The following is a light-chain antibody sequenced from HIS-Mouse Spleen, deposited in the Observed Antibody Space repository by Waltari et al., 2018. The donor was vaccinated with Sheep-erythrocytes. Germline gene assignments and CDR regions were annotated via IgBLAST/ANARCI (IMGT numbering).Light chain of an antibody. J-gene: IGLJ3*02. CDR1: SSDVGGYNY. Sequence: QSALTQPRSVSGSPGQSVTISCTGTSSDVGGYNYVSWYQQHPGTAPKLLIYSNNQRPSGVPVRFSGSKSGTSASLAISGLQSEDEADYYCAAWDDSLNGPVFGGGTKLTVL. CDR2: SNN. V-gene: IGLV2-11*01. CDR3: AAWDDSLNGPV.